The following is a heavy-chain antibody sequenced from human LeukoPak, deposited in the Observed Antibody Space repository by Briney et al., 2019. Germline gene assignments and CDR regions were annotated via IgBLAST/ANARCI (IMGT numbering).Heavy chain of an antibody. Sequence: SETLSLTCTVSGGSISSYYWSWIRQPPGKGLEWIGYIYYSGSTNYNPSLKSRVTISVDTSKNQFSLKLSSVTAADTAAYYCARTAYCGGDCSSFDYWGQGTLVTVSS. D-gene: IGHD2-21*02. J-gene: IGHJ4*02. CDR3: ARTAYCGGDCSSFDY. V-gene: IGHV4-59*08. CDR1: GGSISSYY. CDR2: IYYSGST.